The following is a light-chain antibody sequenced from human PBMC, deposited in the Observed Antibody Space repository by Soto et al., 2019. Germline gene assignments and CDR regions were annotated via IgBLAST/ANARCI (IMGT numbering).Light chain of an antibody. V-gene: IGLV2-23*02. J-gene: IGLJ2*01. Sequence: QPVLTQPASVSGSPGQSITISCTGTNSDIGRYNVVSWYQQLPGKAPKLIIYKVSERPSGISDRFSGSKSGSTASLTISGLQDEDEADYYCCSYVGSSLLVFGGGTKLTVL. CDR1: NSDIGRYNV. CDR3: CSYVGSSLLV. CDR2: KVS.